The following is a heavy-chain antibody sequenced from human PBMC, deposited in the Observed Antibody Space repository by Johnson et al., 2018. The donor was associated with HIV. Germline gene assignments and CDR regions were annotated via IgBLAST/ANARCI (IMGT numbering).Heavy chain of an antibody. CDR3: TTAIFGVIVHAFDI. V-gene: IGHV3-15*01. CDR2: IKSKTDGGTT. CDR1: GFTFSNAW. Sequence: VQLVESGGGLVKPGGSLRLSCAASGFTFSNAWMSWVRQAPGKGLAWVGRIKSKTDGGTTDYAAPVKGRFTISRDDSKNTLYLQMNSLKTEDTAVYYCTTAIFGVIVHAFDIWGQGTMVTVSS. J-gene: IGHJ3*02. D-gene: IGHD3-3*01.